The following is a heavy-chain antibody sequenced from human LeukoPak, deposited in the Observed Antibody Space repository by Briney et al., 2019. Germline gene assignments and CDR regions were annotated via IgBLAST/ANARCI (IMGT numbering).Heavy chain of an antibody. CDR1: GASTSNSSYY. Sequence: SETLSLTCSVSGASTSNSSYYWSWIRQPPGKGLEWIGYIYYSGSTNYNPSLKSRVTISVDTSKNQFSLKLSSVTAADTAVYYCARQVDSYYDSSGYLDYWGQGTLVTVSS. V-gene: IGHV4-61*05. CDR3: ARQVDSYYDSSGYLDY. D-gene: IGHD3-22*01. J-gene: IGHJ4*02. CDR2: IYYSGST.